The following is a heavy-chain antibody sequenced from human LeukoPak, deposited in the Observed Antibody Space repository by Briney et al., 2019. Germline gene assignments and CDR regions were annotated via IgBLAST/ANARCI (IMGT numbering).Heavy chain of an antibody. V-gene: IGHV3-43*02. Sequence: PGGSLLFCCAASGFSTADYSMQLGRQAPGKGLEWVSLITGDGYRTYYTDSVKGRFTISRDNSKPSLYLQMNSLRTEDTALYYCARRMGRDVYYPFCCWGPGILVTVSS. D-gene: IGHD5-24*01. J-gene: IGHJ4*02. CDR1: GFSTADYS. CDR3: ARRMGRDVYYPFCC. CDR2: ITGDGYRT.